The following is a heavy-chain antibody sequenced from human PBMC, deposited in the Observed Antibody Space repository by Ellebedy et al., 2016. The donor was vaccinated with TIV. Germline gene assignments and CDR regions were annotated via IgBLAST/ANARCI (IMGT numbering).Heavy chain of an antibody. CDR2: ISYDGSNK. V-gene: IGHV3-30-3*01. Sequence: GGSLRLSCAASGFTFSSYAMHWVRQAPGKGLEWVAVISYDGSNKYYADSVKGRFTISRDNSKNTLYLQMNSLRAEDMAVYYCATLGATVSYWGQGTLVTVSS. CDR3: ATLGATVSY. J-gene: IGHJ4*02. D-gene: IGHD4-17*01. CDR1: GFTFSSYA.